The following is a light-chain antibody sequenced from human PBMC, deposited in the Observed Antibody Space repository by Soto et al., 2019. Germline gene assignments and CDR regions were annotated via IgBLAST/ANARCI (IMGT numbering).Light chain of an antibody. CDR2: DAS. Sequence: EIVMTQSPATLSVSPGERVTLSCRASQGIGLKLAWYQHQPGQAPRLLFYDASTRATGLPDRFSGSGAGTLFTLSISSVQSEDFAIYYCLHYNDWPTFGQGPKVEIK. J-gene: IGKJ1*01. V-gene: IGKV3-15*01. CDR1: QGIGLK. CDR3: LHYNDWPT.